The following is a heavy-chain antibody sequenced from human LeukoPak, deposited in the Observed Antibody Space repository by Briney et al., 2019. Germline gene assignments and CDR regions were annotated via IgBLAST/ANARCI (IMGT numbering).Heavy chain of an antibody. V-gene: IGHV3-23*01. J-gene: IGHJ4*02. CDR3: AKGRRGGMIVVVHAPYYFDY. CDR1: GFTFSSYA. Sequence: GGSLRLSCAASGFTFSSYAMSWVRQAPGKGLEWVSAISGSGGSTYYADSVKGRFTISRDNSKNTLYLQMNSLRAEDTAVYYCAKGRRGGMIVVVHAPYYFDYWGLGTLVTVSS. CDR2: ISGSGGST. D-gene: IGHD3-22*01.